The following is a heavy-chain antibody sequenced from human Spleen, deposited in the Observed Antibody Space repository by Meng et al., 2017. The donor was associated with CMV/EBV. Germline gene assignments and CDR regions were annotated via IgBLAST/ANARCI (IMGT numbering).Heavy chain of an antibody. CDR3: ARTSGSYYYYGMDV. D-gene: IGHD1-26*01. V-gene: IGHV1-2*02. CDR2: INPNSGGT. Sequence: ASVKVSCKASGYTFTGYYMHWVRQAPGQGLEWMGWINPNSGGTNYAQKFQGRVTMTRDTSISTAYIELSRLRSDDTAVYYCARTSGSYYYYGMDVWGQGTTVTVSS. CDR1: GYTFTGYY. J-gene: IGHJ6*02.